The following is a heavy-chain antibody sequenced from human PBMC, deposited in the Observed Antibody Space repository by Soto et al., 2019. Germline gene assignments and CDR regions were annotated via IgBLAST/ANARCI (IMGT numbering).Heavy chain of an antibody. CDR1: GGSISSSSYY. CDR2: IYYSGST. J-gene: IGHJ6*03. D-gene: IGHD4-4*01. CDR3: ARHQYSNDYYYYMDV. Sequence: SETLSLTCTVSGGSISSSSYYWGWIRQPPGKGLECVGSIYYSGSTYYNPSLKSRVTISVDTSKNQFSLKLSSVTAADTAVYYCARHQYSNDYYYYMDVWGKGTTVTVSS. V-gene: IGHV4-39*01.